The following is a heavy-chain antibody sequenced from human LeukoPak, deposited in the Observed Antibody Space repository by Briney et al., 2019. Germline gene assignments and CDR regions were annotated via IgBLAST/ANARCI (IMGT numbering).Heavy chain of an antibody. V-gene: IGHV3-13*01. D-gene: IGHD4-17*01. CDR2: IGTAGDT. CDR1: GFTFSSYD. CDR3: ARRDDYGDYFDY. J-gene: IGHJ4*02. Sequence: GSXRLPCAASGFTFSSYDMHWVRQATGKXXEWVSAIGTAGDTYYPGSVKGRFTISRENAKNSLYLQMNSLRAGDTAVYYCARRDDYGDYFDYWGQGTLVTVSS.